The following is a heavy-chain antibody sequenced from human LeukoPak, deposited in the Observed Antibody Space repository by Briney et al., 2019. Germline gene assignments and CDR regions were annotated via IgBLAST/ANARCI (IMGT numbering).Heavy chain of an antibody. V-gene: IGHV4-59*08. Sequence: SETLSLTCTVSGGSISYFHWSWIRQPPGKEQEWIGYIYYTGNTDYNPSLKSRATLSVDTSKNQFSLKLSSLTAADTAVYYCARHSKTAFGERAFDYWGQGVLVTVSS. CDR3: ARHSKTAFGERAFDY. CDR2: IYYTGNT. D-gene: IGHD2-21*01. CDR1: GGSISYFH. J-gene: IGHJ4*02.